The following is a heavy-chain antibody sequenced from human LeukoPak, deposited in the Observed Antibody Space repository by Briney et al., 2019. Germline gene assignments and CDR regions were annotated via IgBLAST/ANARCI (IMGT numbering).Heavy chain of an antibody. CDR1: GFTFSSYW. J-gene: IGHJ5*02. CDR2: IKQDGSEK. D-gene: IGHD2-8*01. CDR3: ARDLIVLMVYVEGFDP. Sequence: GGSLRLSCAASGFTFSSYWMSWVRQAPGKGLEWVANIKQDGSEKYYVDSVKGRFTISRDNAKNSLYLQMNSLRAEDTAVYYCARDLIVLMVYVEGFDPWGQGTLVTVSS. V-gene: IGHV3-7*01.